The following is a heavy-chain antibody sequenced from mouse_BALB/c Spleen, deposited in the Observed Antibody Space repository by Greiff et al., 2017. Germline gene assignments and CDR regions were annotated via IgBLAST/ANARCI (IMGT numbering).Heavy chain of an antibody. J-gene: IGHJ2*01. CDR2: INPSNGGT. V-gene: IGHV1-53*01. CDR3: ARWGGEDYFDY. Sequence: QVQLQQPGAELVKPGASVKLSCKASGYTFTSYYMYWVKQRPGQGLEWIGGINPSNGGTNFNEKFKGKATLTVDKSSSTAYMELLSLTSEDSAVYYCARWGGEDYFDYWGQGTTLTVSS. CDR1: GYTFTSYY.